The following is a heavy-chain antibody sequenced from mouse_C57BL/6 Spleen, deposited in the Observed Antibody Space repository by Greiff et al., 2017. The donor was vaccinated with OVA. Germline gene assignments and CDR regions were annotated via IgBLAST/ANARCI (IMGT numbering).Heavy chain of an antibody. D-gene: IGHD1-1*01. J-gene: IGHJ4*01. CDR3: ARRITTVDYYAMDY. CDR1: GYTFTDYN. Sequence: VQLKQSGPELVKPGASVKIPCKASGYTFTDYNMDWVKQSHGKSLEWIGDINPNNGGTIYNQKFKGKATLTVDKSSSTAYMELRSLTSEDTAVYYCARRITTVDYYAMDYWGQGTSVTVSS. V-gene: IGHV1-18*01. CDR2: INPNNGGT.